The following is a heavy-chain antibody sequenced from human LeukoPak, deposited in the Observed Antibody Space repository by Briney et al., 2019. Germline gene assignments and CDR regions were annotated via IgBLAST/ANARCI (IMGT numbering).Heavy chain of an antibody. J-gene: IGHJ4*02. CDR2: IKEDGSEN. Sequence: GGSLRLSCEASGFTFSSFWMSRVRQAPGKGLECVAHIKEDGSENWFVDPVRGRFTISRDNAKNSLYLQMNSLRAEDTAVYYCARVGAPGAADYWGQGTLVTVSS. D-gene: IGHD2-2*01. CDR1: GFTFSSFW. V-gene: IGHV3-7*01. CDR3: ARVGAPGAADY.